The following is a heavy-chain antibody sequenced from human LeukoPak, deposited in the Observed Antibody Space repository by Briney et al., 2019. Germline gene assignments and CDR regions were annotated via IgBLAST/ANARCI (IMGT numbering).Heavy chain of an antibody. J-gene: IGHJ6*03. CDR2: IYTSGRT. D-gene: IGHD3-9*01. Sequence: PSETLSLTCTGSGGSISSYYWSWIRQPAGKGLEWIGRIYTSGRTNYNPSLKSRVTISVDTSKNQFSLKLSSVTAADTAVYYFVRQRTAYDILTGYPDYYYYMDVWGKGTTVTISS. V-gene: IGHV4-4*07. CDR1: GGSISSYY. CDR3: VRQRTAYDILTGYPDYYYYMDV.